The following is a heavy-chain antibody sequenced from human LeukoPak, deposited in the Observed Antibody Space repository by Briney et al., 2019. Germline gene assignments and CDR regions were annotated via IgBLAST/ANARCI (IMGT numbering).Heavy chain of an antibody. CDR2: MNPNTVDT. D-gene: IGHD1-26*01. J-gene: IGHJ4*02. CDR3: TRGSLSGSSRDY. V-gene: IGHV1-8*01. CDR1: GYTFTGYD. Sequence: ASVRVSCKASGYTFTGYDINWVRQATGQGLEWMGWMNPNTVDTGHAQKFQGRVTMTRNTSIDTAYMELSGLRSEDTAVYYCTRGSLSGSSRDYWGQGTLVTVS.